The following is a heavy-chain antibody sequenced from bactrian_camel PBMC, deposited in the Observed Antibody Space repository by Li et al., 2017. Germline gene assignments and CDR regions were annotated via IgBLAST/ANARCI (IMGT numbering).Heavy chain of an antibody. V-gene: IGHV3S53*01. CDR2: MDGYGGT. Sequence: VQLVESGGGSVQVEGSLRLSCRSSGITYRDPCMGWFRQIPGKERERVATMDGYGGTYYAPFVLGRFTISKDNANYTVYLQMNNLKPDDTAMYYCAADFGPYCSATFLARRSNFMGQGTQVTVS. CDR1: GITYRDPC. J-gene: IGHJ4*01. D-gene: IGHD2*01.